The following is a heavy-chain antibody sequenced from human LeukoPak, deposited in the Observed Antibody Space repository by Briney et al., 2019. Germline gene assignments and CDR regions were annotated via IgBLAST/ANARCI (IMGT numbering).Heavy chain of an antibody. CDR2: INHSGST. CDR1: GGSFSGYY. V-gene: IGHV4-34*01. J-gene: IGHJ4*02. D-gene: IGHD3-22*01. CDR3: ARGPRRGMIVVVTYFDY. Sequence: PSETLSLTCAVCGGSFSGYYWSWIRQPPGKGLEWIGEINHSGSTNYNPSLKGRVTISVDTSKNQFSLKLSSVTAADTAVYYCARGPRRGMIVVVTYFDYWGQGTLVTVSS.